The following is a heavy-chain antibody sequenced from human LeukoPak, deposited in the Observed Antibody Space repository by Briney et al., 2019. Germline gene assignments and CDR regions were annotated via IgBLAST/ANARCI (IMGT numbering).Heavy chain of an antibody. J-gene: IGHJ5*02. V-gene: IGHV4-34*01. CDR2: INHSGST. Sequence: SETLSLTCAVYGGSFSGYYWSWIRQPPGKGLEWIGEINHSGSTNYNPSLKSRVTISVDTSKNQFSLKLSSVTAADTAVYYCARSPSRRPSYYYGSGSYYTPWGQGTLVTVSS. CDR3: ARSPSRRPSYYYGSGSYYTP. D-gene: IGHD3-10*01. CDR1: GGSFSGYY.